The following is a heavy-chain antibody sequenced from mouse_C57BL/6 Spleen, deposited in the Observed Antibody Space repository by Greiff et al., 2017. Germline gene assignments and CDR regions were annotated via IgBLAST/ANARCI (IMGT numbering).Heavy chain of an antibody. Sequence: EVMLVESGGGLVKPGGSLKLSCAASGFTFSDYGMHWVRQAPEKGLEWVAYISSGSSTIYYADTVQGRFTISRDNAKNTLFLQMTSLRSEDTAMYYCARDGYSSLDYWGQGTTLTVSS. CDR2: ISSGSSTI. D-gene: IGHD2-3*01. CDR3: ARDGYSSLDY. J-gene: IGHJ2*01. V-gene: IGHV5-17*01. CDR1: GFTFSDYG.